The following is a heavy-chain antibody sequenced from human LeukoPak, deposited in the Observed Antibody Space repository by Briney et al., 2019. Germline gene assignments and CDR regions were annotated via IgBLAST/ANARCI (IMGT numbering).Heavy chain of an antibody. V-gene: IGHV3-23*01. CDR1: GFTFSSYG. CDR3: AKVGGGMLSGYSYGYGDY. D-gene: IGHD5-18*01. CDR2: ISGSGGST. J-gene: IGHJ4*02. Sequence: AGGSLRLSCAASGFTFSSYGMSWVRQAPGKGLEWVSAISGSGGSTYYADSVKGRFTISRDNSKNTLYLQMSSLRAEYTAVYYCAKVGGGMLSGYSYGYGDYWGQGTLVTVSS.